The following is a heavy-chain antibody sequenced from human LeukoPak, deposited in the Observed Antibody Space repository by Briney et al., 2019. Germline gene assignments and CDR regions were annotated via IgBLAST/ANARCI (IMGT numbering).Heavy chain of an antibody. V-gene: IGHV3-15*01. CDR3: STSKEGYCSSSSCYTDY. J-gene: IGHJ4*02. Sequence: PGGSLRLSCAASGFTFSSARMSWVRQAPGKGLEWVGHIKSKSDGGTTDYAAPVKGRFTISRDDSKNTLYLQMNSLKTEDTAVYYCSTSKEGYCSSSSCYTDYWGQRTLVTVSS. CDR1: GFTFSSAR. CDR2: IKSKSDGGTT. D-gene: IGHD2-2*02.